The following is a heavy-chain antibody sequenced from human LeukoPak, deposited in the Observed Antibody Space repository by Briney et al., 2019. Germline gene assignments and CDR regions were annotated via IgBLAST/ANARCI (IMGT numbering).Heavy chain of an antibody. J-gene: IGHJ3*02. Sequence: SGTLSLTCAVSGGSISSSNWWSWVLQPPGKGLEWIVEIYHSGSTNYNPSLKSRVTISVDKSKNQFSLKLSSVTAADTAVYYCASPRSGGRKSAFDIWGQGTMVTVSS. CDR2: IYHSGST. CDR3: ASPRSGGRKSAFDI. CDR1: GGSISSSNW. D-gene: IGHD2-15*01. V-gene: IGHV4-4*02.